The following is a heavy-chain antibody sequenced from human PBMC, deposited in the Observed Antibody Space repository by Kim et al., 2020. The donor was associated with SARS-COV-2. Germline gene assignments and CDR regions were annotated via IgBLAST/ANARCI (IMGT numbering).Heavy chain of an antibody. CDR3: ARGCGGDCYSGAEYFQH. V-gene: IGHV1-69*13. Sequence: SVKVSCKASGGTFSSYAISWVRQAPGQGLEWMGGIIPIFGTANYAQKFQGRVTITADESTSTAYMELSSLRSEDTAVYYCARGCGGDCYSGAEYFQHWGQGTLVTVSS. CDR2: IIPIFGTA. J-gene: IGHJ1*01. D-gene: IGHD2-21*02. CDR1: GGTFSSYA.